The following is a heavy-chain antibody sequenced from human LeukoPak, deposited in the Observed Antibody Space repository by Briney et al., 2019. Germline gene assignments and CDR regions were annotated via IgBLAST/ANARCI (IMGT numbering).Heavy chain of an antibody. CDR1: GFTFSSYA. J-gene: IGHJ5*02. D-gene: IGHD2-2*01. CDR2: ISSNGGST. Sequence: GGSLRLSCSASGFTFSSYAMHWVRQAPGKGLEYVSAISSNGGSTYYADSVKGRFTISRDNSKNTLYLQMGSLRAEDTAVYYCVKGEYQLLVAPWFDPWGQGTLVTVSS. CDR3: VKGEYQLLVAPWFDP. V-gene: IGHV3-64D*06.